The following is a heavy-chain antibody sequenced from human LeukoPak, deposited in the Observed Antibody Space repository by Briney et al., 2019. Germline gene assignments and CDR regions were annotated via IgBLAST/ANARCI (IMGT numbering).Heavy chain of an antibody. CDR1: GGSISSYY. D-gene: IGHD2-2*01. Sequence: PSETLSLTCTVSGGSISSYYWSWIRQPPGKGLEWIGYVYYSGSTNYNPSLKSRVTISVDTSNNQFSLKLSSATAADTAVYYCARVLPVASKIDYWGQGALVTVSS. J-gene: IGHJ4*02. CDR3: ARVLPVASKIDY. CDR2: VYYSGST. V-gene: IGHV4-59*08.